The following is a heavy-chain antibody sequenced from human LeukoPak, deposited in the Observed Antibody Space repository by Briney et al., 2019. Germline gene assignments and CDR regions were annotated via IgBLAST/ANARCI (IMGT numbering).Heavy chain of an antibody. CDR3: ARRSYYYDSSGYYYYFDY. CDR2: IYYSGST. CDR1: GGSISSYY. D-gene: IGHD3-22*01. V-gene: IGHV4-59*08. Sequence: SETLFLTCTVSGGSISSYYWSWIRQPPGKGLEWIGYIYYSGSTNYNPSLKSRVTISVDTSKNQFSLKLSSVTAADTAVYYCARRSYYYDSSGYYYYFDYWGQGTLVTVSS. J-gene: IGHJ4*02.